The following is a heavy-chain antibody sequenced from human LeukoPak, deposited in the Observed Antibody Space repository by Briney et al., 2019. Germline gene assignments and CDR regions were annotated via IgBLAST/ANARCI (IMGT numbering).Heavy chain of an antibody. J-gene: IGHJ3*02. CDR2: ISAYNGNT. Sequence: ASVKVSCKASGYTFTSYGISWVRQAPGQGLEWMGWISAYNGNTNYAQKLQGRVTMTTDTSTSTAYMELSSLRSEDTAVYYCARGPTVVTHGGYGAFDIWGQGTMVTVSS. D-gene: IGHD4-23*01. CDR3: ARGPTVVTHGGYGAFDI. CDR1: GYTFTSYG. V-gene: IGHV1-18*01.